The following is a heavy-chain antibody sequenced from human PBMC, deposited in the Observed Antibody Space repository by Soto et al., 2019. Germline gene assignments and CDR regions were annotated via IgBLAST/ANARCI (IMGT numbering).Heavy chain of an antibody. CDR3: AKDRGWFGELLEGGYFDY. CDR2: ISGSGGST. V-gene: IGHV3-23*01. CDR1: GFTFSSYA. Sequence: GSLRLSCAASGFTFSSYAMSWVRQAPGKGLEWVSAISGSGGSTYYADSVKGRFTISRDNSKNTLYLQMNSLRAEDTAVYYCAKDRGWFGELLEGGYFDYWGQGTLVTVSS. D-gene: IGHD3-10*01. J-gene: IGHJ4*02.